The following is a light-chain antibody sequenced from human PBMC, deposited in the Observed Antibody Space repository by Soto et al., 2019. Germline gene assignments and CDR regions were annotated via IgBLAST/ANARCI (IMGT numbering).Light chain of an antibody. Sequence: DIQMTQSPSSLSASVGDRVTTTCQASQDIRNFLNWYQKKPGRAPKLLIYDASNLERGVPSRFSGSGSGTYFTFTISSLQPEDFATYFCQQYDYLPRWTFGQGTKVDIK. V-gene: IGKV1-33*01. CDR2: DAS. CDR1: QDIRNF. J-gene: IGKJ1*01. CDR3: QQYDYLPRWT.